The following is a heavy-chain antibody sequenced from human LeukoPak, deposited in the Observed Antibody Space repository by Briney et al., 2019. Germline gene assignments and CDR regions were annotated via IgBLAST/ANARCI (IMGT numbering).Heavy chain of an antibody. CDR1: GFTFSSCA. Sequence: QPGGSLRLSCAASGFTFSSCAMSWVRQAPGKGLEWVSTIIDSGNSLYYADSVEGRFTISRDNSKNTLYLQVNSLRAEDTAVYYCAKDSNYYRSGHFVPDYWGQGTLVTASS. J-gene: IGHJ4*02. CDR3: AKDSNYYRSGHFVPDY. D-gene: IGHD3-22*01. CDR2: IIDSGNSL. V-gene: IGHV3-23*01.